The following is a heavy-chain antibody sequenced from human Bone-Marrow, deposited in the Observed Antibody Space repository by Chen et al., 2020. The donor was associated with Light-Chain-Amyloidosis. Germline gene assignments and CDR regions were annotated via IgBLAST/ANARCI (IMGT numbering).Heavy chain of an antibody. V-gene: IGHV3-30*18. CDR2: ISYDGSNK. CDR3: AKEVPGFWYYFDY. Sequence: QVQLVESGGGVVQPGWSLSLSCAASGFNFSSYGMTWVRQAPGKGLECVAVISYDGSNKDYANSVKSRFTISRDNSKNTLYLQMNSLRAEDTAVYYCAKEVPGFWYYFDYWGQGILVTVSS. CDR1: GFNFSSYG. J-gene: IGHJ4*02. D-gene: IGHD6-13*01.